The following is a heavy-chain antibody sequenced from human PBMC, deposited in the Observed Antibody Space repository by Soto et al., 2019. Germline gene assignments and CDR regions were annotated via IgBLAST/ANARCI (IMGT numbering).Heavy chain of an antibody. V-gene: IGHV3-21*01. CDR1: GFTFSSYR. CDR2: ISSSSSYI. Sequence: EVQLVESGGGLVKPGGSLRLSCAASGFTFSSYRMNWVRQAPGKGLEWVSSISSSSSYIFYADSVKGRFTISRDNAKHSLYLQMNSLRAEDTAVYYCAGDYEDTSGYYYFDYWGQGNLVTVSS. J-gene: IGHJ4*02. CDR3: AGDYEDTSGYYYFDY. D-gene: IGHD3-22*01.